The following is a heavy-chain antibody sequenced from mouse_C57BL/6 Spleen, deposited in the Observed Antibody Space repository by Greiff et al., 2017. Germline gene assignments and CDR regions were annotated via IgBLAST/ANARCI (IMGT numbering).Heavy chain of an antibody. V-gene: IGHV1-53*01. Sequence: VQLQQPGTELVKPGASVKLSCKASGYTFTSYWMHWVKQRPGQGLEWIGNINPSNGGTNYNEKFKSKATLTVDKSSSTAYMQLSSLTSEDSAVYYCAREGHDYGSSYWYFDVWGTGTTVTVSS. CDR2: INPSNGGT. CDR3: AREGHDYGSSYWYFDV. CDR1: GYTFTSYW. J-gene: IGHJ1*03. D-gene: IGHD1-1*01.